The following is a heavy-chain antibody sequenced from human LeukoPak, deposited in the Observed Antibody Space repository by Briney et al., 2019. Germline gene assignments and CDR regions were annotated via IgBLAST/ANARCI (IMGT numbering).Heavy chain of an antibody. D-gene: IGHD6-19*01. Sequence: ASVKVSYKASGGTFSSYAISWVRQAPGQGLEWMGGIIPIFGTANYAQKFQGRVTITADESTSTAYMELSSLRSEDTAVYYCATPAVAGQIYYYGMDVWGQGTTVTVSS. CDR2: IIPIFGTA. J-gene: IGHJ6*02. CDR1: GGTFSSYA. CDR3: ATPAVAGQIYYYGMDV. V-gene: IGHV1-69*13.